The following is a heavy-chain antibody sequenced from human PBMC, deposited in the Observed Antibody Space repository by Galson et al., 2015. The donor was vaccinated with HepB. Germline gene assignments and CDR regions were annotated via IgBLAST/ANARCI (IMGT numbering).Heavy chain of an antibody. Sequence: SLRLSCAASGFTFSNAWMNWVRQAPGKGLEWVGRIKSKTDGGTTDYAAPVKGRFTISRDDSKNTLYLQMNSLKTEDTAVYYCTTGTPSLVFLDDAFDIWGQGTMVTVSS. V-gene: IGHV3-15*07. CDR1: GFTFSNAW. CDR2: IKSKTDGGTT. J-gene: IGHJ3*02. CDR3: TTGTPSLVFLDDAFDI. D-gene: IGHD3-3*01.